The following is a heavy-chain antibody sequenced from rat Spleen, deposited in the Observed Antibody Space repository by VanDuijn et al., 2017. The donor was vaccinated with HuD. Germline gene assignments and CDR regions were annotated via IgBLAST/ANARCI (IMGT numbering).Heavy chain of an antibody. J-gene: IGHJ3*01. CDR2: MRSDGDT. D-gene: IGHD1-12*02. CDR3: TREYNDGSSLGGWFVS. CDR1: GFSLTNYH. V-gene: IGHV2-32*01. Sequence: QVQLKESGPGLVQPSQTLSLTCTVSGFSLTNYHVYWVRQPPGKGLEWMGVMRSDGDTSYNSALQSRLSISRDTSRNQVFLELNSLQTDDTGIYYCTREYNDGSSLGGWFVSWGQGTLVTVSS.